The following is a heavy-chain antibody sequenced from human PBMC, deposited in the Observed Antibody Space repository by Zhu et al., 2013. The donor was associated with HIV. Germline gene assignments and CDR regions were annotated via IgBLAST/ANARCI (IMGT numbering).Heavy chain of an antibody. CDR2: MKTNSGNT. Sequence: QVQLVQSGAEVQKPGSSVKVSCKASGGSFSNSAISWVRQAPGQGLEWMGRMKTNSGNTGYAKKFQGRVTFTRNTSIDTAYMELSSLTSEDTAVYYCARGQWELPLXHEYWGQGTLVTVSS. J-gene: IGHJ4*02. D-gene: IGHD1-26*01. CDR3: ARGQWELPLXHEY. V-gene: IGHV1-8*03. CDR1: GGSFSNSA.